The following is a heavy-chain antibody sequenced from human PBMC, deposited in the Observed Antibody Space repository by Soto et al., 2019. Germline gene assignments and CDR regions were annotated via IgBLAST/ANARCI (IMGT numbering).Heavy chain of an antibody. D-gene: IGHD6-19*01. CDR1: GFSLSTSVMC. Sequence: GPTLVNATQTLTLTCTFSGFSLSTSVMCVSWIRQPPGKALEWLALIDWDDDKYYSTSLKTRLTISKDTSKNQVVLTMTNMDPVDTATYYCARSNTVAVAGPFDYWGQGTLVTVSS. J-gene: IGHJ4*02. CDR3: ARSNTVAVAGPFDY. V-gene: IGHV2-70*01. CDR2: IDWDDDK.